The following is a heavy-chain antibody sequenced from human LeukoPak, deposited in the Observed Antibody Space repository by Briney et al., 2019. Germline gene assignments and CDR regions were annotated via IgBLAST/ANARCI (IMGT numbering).Heavy chain of an antibody. CDR3: AKDITRYGGNAVDY. J-gene: IGHJ4*02. CDR1: GFTFRSYG. D-gene: IGHD4-23*01. Sequence: PGGSLRLSCAASGFTFRSYGIHWVRQAPGKGLEWVAVISYDGSNKYYADSVKGRFTISRDNSKNTLYLQMNSLRAEDTAVYYCAKDITRYGGNAVDYWGQGTLVTVSS. CDR2: ISYDGSNK. V-gene: IGHV3-30*18.